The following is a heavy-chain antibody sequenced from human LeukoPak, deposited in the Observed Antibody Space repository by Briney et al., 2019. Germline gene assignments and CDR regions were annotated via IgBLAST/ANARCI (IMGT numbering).Heavy chain of an antibody. D-gene: IGHD1-26*01. V-gene: IGHV3-30-3*01. Sequence: GRSLRLSWAASGFTFSSYAMHWVRQAPGKGLEWVAVISYDGSNKYYADSVKGRFTISRDNSKNTLYLQMNSLRAEDTAVYYCASYVISGSYFDYWGQGTLVTVSS. J-gene: IGHJ4*02. CDR2: ISYDGSNK. CDR3: ASYVISGSYFDY. CDR1: GFTFSSYA.